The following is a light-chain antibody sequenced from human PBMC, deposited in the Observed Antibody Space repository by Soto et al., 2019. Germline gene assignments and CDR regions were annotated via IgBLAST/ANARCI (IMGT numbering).Light chain of an antibody. CDR1: SSNIGAGYD. Sequence: QPVLTQPPSVSGAPGQRVTISCTGSSSNIGAGYDVHWYQQLPGTAPKLHIYGNSNRPSGVPDRFSGSKSGTSASLAITGLQAEDEADYYCQSYDSSLSGYVVFGGGTKLTVL. CDR3: QSYDSSLSGYVV. V-gene: IGLV1-40*01. J-gene: IGLJ2*01. CDR2: GNS.